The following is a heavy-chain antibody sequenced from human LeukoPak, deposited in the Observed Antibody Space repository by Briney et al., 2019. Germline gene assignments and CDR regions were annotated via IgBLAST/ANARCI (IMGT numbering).Heavy chain of an antibody. CDR2: ITLYNGNT. J-gene: IGHJ4*02. Sequence: ASVKVSCKASGYTFTCCSLHWLQQAPGQGLERMRWITLYNGNTNYAQKFQGWVTMTRDTSISTAYMELSRLRSDDTAVYYCARGSGGYSYGYDYWGQGTLVTVSS. CDR3: ARGSGGYSYGYDY. V-gene: IGHV1-68*01. D-gene: IGHD5-18*01. CDR1: GYTFTCCS.